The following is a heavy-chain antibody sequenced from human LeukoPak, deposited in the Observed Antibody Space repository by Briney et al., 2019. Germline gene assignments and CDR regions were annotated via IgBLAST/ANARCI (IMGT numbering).Heavy chain of an antibody. D-gene: IGHD3-16*01. CDR1: GFTFSSYS. J-gene: IGHJ4*02. V-gene: IGHV3-23*01. Sequence: PAGSLTLSCAASGFTFSSYSMSWVRQPPGKGLGWVTVITRSGDSTYYADSVKARFTITRDNPKSTLYLQMNSLRAEDTAIYYCVKEYFVFAFDYWGQGTVVTVSS. CDR2: ITRSGDST. CDR3: VKEYFVFAFDY.